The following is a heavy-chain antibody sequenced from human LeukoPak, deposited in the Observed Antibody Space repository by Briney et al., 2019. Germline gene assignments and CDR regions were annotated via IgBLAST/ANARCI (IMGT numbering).Heavy chain of an antibody. J-gene: IGHJ4*02. CDR1: GFTFSSYA. Sequence: PGGSLRLSCAASGFTFSSYAMSWVRQAPGKGLEWVSAISGSGGSTYNVDSVKGRFTISRDNSKNTLYLQMNSLRAEDTAVYYCAKSRGRQLDPTDYWGQGTLVTVSS. V-gene: IGHV3-23*01. CDR2: ISGSGGST. D-gene: IGHD1-1*01. CDR3: AKSRGRQLDPTDY.